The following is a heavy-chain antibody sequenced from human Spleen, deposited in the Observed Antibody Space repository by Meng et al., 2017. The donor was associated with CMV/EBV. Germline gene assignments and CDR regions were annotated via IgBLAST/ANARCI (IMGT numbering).Heavy chain of an antibody. J-gene: IGHJ6*02. V-gene: IGHV6-1*01. Sequence: SQTLSLTCAISGDSVPSNSAAWNWIRQSPSRGLEWLGRTYYRSKWYNDYAVSVKSRITINPDTSKNQFSLQLNSVTPEDTAVYYCARDVGATYYYYYYGMDVWGQGTTVTVSS. CDR1: GDSVPSNSAA. CDR2: TYYRSKWYN. CDR3: ARDVGATYYYYYYGMDV. D-gene: IGHD1-26*01.